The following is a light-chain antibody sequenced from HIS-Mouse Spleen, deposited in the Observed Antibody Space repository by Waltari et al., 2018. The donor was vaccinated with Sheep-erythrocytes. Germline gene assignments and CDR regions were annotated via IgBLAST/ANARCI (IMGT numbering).Light chain of an antibody. CDR2: EGS. Sequence: QSALTQSASVSGSPGQSITISCTGTSSDVGSYNLVSWYQQHPGKAPKLMIYEGSKRPSGVSNRFSGSKSGNTASRTISGLQAEDEADYYCCSYAGSSTPWVFGGGTKLTVL. CDR1: SSDVGSYNL. CDR3: CSYAGSSTPWV. V-gene: IGLV2-23*01. J-gene: IGLJ3*02.